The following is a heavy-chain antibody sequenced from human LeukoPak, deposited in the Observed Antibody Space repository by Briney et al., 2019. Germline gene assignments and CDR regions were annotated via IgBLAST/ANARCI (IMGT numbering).Heavy chain of an antibody. D-gene: IGHD4-23*01. CDR2: IYYSGST. Sequence: SETLSLICTVSGGSISSGDYYWSWIRQPPGKGLEWIGYIYYSGSTYYNPSLKSRVTISVDTSKNQFSLKLSSVTAADTAVYYCAREVSRWPYYFDYWGQGTLVTVSS. CDR1: GGSISSGDYY. CDR3: AREVSRWPYYFDY. V-gene: IGHV4-30-4*01. J-gene: IGHJ4*02.